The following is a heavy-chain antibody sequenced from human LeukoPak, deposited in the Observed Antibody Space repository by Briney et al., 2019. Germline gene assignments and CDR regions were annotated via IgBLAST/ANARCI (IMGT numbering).Heavy chain of an antibody. Sequence: SETLSLTCTVSGGSISSSSYYWGWIRQPPGKGLEWIGSIYYSGSTYYNPSLKSRVTISVDTSKNRFSLKLSSVTAADTAVYYCARLTLDYYDSSGYSHWGQGTLVTVSS. CDR3: ARLTLDYYDSSGYSH. CDR1: GGSISSSSYY. V-gene: IGHV4-39*01. J-gene: IGHJ4*02. CDR2: IYYSGST. D-gene: IGHD3-22*01.